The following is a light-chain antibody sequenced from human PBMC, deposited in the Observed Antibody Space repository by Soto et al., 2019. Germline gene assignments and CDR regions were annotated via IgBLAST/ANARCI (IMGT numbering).Light chain of an antibody. CDR3: QKYDRAPLA. J-gene: IGKJ4*01. Sequence: DVQMTQSPSSLSASVGDRVTITCRAGQDINIYLAWYQQKPGKVPKLLIDAASTLQTGVPSRFRGSGSGTDFTLTISSLQPEDVATYYCQKYDRAPLAFGGGTKVEIK. V-gene: IGKV1-27*01. CDR1: QDINIY. CDR2: AAS.